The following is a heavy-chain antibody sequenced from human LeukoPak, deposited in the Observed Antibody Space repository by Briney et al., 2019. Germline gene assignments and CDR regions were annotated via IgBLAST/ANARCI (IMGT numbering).Heavy chain of an antibody. Sequence: ASVKDSFKASGYTFTDYYMHWVRQAPGQGLEWMGWINPNSGGTNYAQKFQGRVTMTRDTSISTAYMELSRLRSDDTAVYYCARKRAVAGNWFDPWGQGTLVTVSS. V-gene: IGHV1-2*02. J-gene: IGHJ5*02. D-gene: IGHD6-19*01. CDR2: INPNSGGT. CDR3: ARKRAVAGNWFDP. CDR1: GYTFTDYY.